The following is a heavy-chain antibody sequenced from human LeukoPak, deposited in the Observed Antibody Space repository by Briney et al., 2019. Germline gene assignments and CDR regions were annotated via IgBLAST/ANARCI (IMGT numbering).Heavy chain of an antibody. V-gene: IGHV3-30*04. D-gene: IGHD6-19*01. Sequence: GRSLRLSWAASGFTFSSYAMHWVRQAPGKGLEWVAVISYDGSNKYYADSVKGRFTISRDNSKNTLYLQMNSLRAEDTAVYYCARGSSGWQSDAFDIWGQGTMVTVSS. J-gene: IGHJ3*02. CDR2: ISYDGSNK. CDR1: GFTFSSYA. CDR3: ARGSSGWQSDAFDI.